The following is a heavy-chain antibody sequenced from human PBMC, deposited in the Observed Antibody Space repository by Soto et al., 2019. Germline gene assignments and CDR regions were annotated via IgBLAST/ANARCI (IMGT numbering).Heavy chain of an antibody. CDR2: IYYSGST. D-gene: IGHD3-10*01. V-gene: IGHV4-59*12. Sequence: PSETLSLTCTVSGGSISSYYWSWIRQPPGKGLEWIGYIYYSGSTNYNPSLKSRVTISVDTSKNQFSLKLGSVTAADTAVYYCARVLRYGYGSGLYYFDYWGQGTLVTVSS. CDR3: ARVLRYGYGSGLYYFDY. CDR1: GGSISSYY. J-gene: IGHJ4*02.